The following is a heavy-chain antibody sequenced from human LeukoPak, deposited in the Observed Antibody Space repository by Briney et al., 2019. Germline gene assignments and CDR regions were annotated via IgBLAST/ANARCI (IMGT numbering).Heavy chain of an antibody. D-gene: IGHD3-10*01. J-gene: IGHJ6*03. CDR1: GVSISGYY. Sequence: SETLSLTCTVSGVSISGYYWSWIRQPAGKGLEWIGRIYISRGTNYNPSLTSRVIMSVDTSKNQFSLKLSSVTAADTAVYYCARRRYYGSGNFHYYYYYMDVWGKGTTVTISS. CDR2: IYISRGT. CDR3: ARRRYYGSGNFHYYYYYMDV. V-gene: IGHV4-4*07.